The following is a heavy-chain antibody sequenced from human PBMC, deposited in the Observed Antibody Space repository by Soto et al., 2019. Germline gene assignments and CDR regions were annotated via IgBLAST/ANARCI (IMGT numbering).Heavy chain of an antibody. J-gene: IGHJ6*02. V-gene: IGHV4-34*01. CDR3: ATRSAAHYYYGMDV. CDR1: GGSFSGYY. Sequence: PSEILSLTCAVYGGSFSGYYWSWIRQPPGKGLEWIGEINHSGSTNYNPSLKSRVTISVDTSKNQFSLKLSSVTAADTAVYYCATRSAAHYYYGMDVWGQGTTVTVSS. CDR2: INHSGST. D-gene: IGHD2-2*01.